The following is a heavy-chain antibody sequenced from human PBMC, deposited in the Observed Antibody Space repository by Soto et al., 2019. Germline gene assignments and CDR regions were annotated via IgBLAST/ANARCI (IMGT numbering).Heavy chain of an antibody. CDR2: KRQDGSEE. Sequence: AGGSLRLSCAASGFSISRYWMSWVRQAPGKGLEWVADKRQDGSEEYYVDSVKGRFTVSRDNAKNSVYLQLTSLRVEDTALYYCARGGFSYGTGIEHWGQGALVTVS. J-gene: IGHJ5*02. D-gene: IGHD5-18*01. CDR3: ARGGFSYGTGIEH. CDR1: GFSISRYW. V-gene: IGHV3-7*01.